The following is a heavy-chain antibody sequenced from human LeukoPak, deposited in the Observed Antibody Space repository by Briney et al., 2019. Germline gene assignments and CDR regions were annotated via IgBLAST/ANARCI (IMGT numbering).Heavy chain of an antibody. D-gene: IGHD2-2*01. Sequence: SETLSLTCTVSGGSISSSSYYWGWIRQPPGKGLEWIGSIYYSGSTYYNPSLKSRVTISVDTSKNQFSLKLSSVTAADTAVYYCARHDLYCSSTSCYFSVFDYWGQGTLVTVSS. CDR3: ARHDLYCSSTSCYFSVFDY. CDR2: IYYSGST. V-gene: IGHV4-39*01. J-gene: IGHJ4*02. CDR1: GGSISSSSYY.